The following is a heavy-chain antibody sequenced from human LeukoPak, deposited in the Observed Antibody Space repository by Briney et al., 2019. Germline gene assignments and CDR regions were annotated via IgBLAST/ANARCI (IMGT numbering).Heavy chain of an antibody. CDR3: ARDIPTGYHDY. V-gene: IGHV4-30-2*01. CDR1: GYAITSGGFS. Sequence: QLQLQESGSGLVKPSQTLSLTCTVSGYAITSGGFSWNWIRQPPGKGLEWIGCIYDRGPAYYNPSLKSRFTISVDRPKNQFFLNVTSLTAADTAVYYCARDIPTGYHDYWGQGTLVTVSS. D-gene: IGHD3-9*01. J-gene: IGHJ4*02. CDR2: IYDRGPA.